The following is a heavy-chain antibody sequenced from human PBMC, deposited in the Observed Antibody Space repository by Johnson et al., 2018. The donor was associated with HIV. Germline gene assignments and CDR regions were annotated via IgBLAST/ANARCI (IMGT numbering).Heavy chain of an antibody. D-gene: IGHD5-12*01. J-gene: IGHJ3*02. V-gene: IGHV3-23*04. Sequence: VQLVESWGGVVQPGRSLRLSCAASGFTFSSYAMSWVRQAPGKGLEWVSAISGSGSTIYYADSVKGRFTISRDNAKNSLYLQMNSLRAEDTAVYYCAAITLDAFDIWGQGTMVTVSS. CDR1: GFTFSSYA. CDR3: AAITLDAFDI. CDR2: ISGSGSTI.